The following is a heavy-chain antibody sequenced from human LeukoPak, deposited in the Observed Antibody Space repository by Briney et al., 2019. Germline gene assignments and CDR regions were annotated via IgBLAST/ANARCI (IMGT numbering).Heavy chain of an antibody. V-gene: IGHV4-38-2*02. Sequence: SETLSLTCTVSGYSISSGYYWGWIRQPPGKGLEWIGSIYHSGSTYYNPSLKSRVTISVDTSKNQFSLKLSSVTAADTAVYYCAVGWGGDFDYWGQGTLVTVSS. CDR3: AVGWGGDFDY. CDR2: IYHSGST. D-gene: IGHD2-15*01. J-gene: IGHJ4*02. CDR1: GYSISSGYY.